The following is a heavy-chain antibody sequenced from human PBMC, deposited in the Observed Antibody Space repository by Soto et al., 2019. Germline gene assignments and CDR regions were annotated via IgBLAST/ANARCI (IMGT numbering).Heavy chain of an antibody. V-gene: IGHV2-70*13. J-gene: IGHJ6*02. CDR3: ARSIRGPRKFNGMDV. CDR2: IERDDDDK. CDR1: GSSITSPGMS. D-gene: IGHD1-20*01. Sequence: SGPTLVNPTETLTLTCTFSGSSITSPGMSVSWIRKLPGRALEWLALIERDDDDKYYSTSLKTRLTISKDTRKNQVVLTMANMDPADTATYYCARSIRGPRKFNGMDVWGQGTTVTVSS.